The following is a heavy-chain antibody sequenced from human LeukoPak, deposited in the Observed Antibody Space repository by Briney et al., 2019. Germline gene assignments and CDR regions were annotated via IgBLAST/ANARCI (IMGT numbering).Heavy chain of an antibody. CDR2: IIPILGIA. J-gene: IGHJ6*02. V-gene: IGHV1-69*02. D-gene: IGHD5-18*01. CDR1: GGTFSSYT. Sequence: SVKVSCEASGGTFSSYTISWVRQAPGQGLEWMGRIIPILGIANYAQKFQGRVTITADKSTSTAYMELSSLRSEDTAVYYCAASDTAMVIPHYYYYYGMDVWGQGTTVTVSS. CDR3: AASDTAMVIPHYYYYYGMDV.